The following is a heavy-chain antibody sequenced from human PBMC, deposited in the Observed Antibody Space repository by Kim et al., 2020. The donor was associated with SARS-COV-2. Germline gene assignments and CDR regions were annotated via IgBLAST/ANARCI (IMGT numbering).Heavy chain of an antibody. J-gene: IGHJ4*02. CDR3: AKDLMATIYPDY. V-gene: IGHV3-23*01. Sequence: YYADSVEGRFTISRDNAKNTLYLQMNSLRAEDTAVYYCAKDLMATIYPDYWGQGTLVTVSS. D-gene: IGHD5-12*01.